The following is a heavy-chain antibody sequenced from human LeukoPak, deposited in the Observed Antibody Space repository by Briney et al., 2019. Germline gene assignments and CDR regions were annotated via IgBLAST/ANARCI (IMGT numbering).Heavy chain of an antibody. D-gene: IGHD6-13*01. CDR3: ARGYSSRWFNFDY. V-gene: IGHV3-53*01. CDR1: GFTVSSNY. Sequence: PGGSLRLSCAASGFTVSSNYMSWVRQAPGKGLEWVSVIYSGGSTNYADSVKGRFTISRDSSKNTLYLQMNSLRAEDTAVYYCARGYSSRWFNFDYWGQGTLVTVSS. CDR2: IYSGGST. J-gene: IGHJ4*02.